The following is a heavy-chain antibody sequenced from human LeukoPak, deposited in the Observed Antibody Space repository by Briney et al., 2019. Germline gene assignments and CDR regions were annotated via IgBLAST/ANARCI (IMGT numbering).Heavy chain of an antibody. CDR2: IYYSGST. CDR3: ARLKVGAVAGWFDP. V-gene: IGHV4-59*08. D-gene: IGHD6-19*01. J-gene: IGHJ5*02. CDR1: GGSISSYY. Sequence: KASETLSLTCTVSGGSISSYYWCWIRQPPGKGLEWIGYIYYSGSTNYNPSLKSRVTISVDTSKNQFSLKLSSVTAADTAVYYCARLKVGAVAGWFDPWGQGTLVTVSS.